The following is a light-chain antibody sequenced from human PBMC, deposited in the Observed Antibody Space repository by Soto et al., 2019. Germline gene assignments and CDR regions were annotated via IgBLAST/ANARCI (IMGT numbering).Light chain of an antibody. CDR1: SSNIGAGYN. CDR3: QSYDSSLSGV. J-gene: IGLJ1*01. Sequence: QAVVTQPPSVSGAPGQRVTISCTGSSSNIGAGYNVHWYQQVPGTAPKLLIYGNSNRPSGVPDRFSGSKSGTSASLAITGLQAEDEAEYYCQSYDSSLSGVFGTGTKLTVL. V-gene: IGLV1-40*01. CDR2: GNS.